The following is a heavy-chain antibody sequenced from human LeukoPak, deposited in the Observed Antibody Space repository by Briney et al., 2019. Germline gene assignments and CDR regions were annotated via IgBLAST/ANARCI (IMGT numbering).Heavy chain of an antibody. J-gene: IGHJ3*02. CDR1: VYSISSGYY. V-gene: IGHV4-38-2*02. CDR2: IYHSGST. CDR3: ARDRRGYCSGGSCFDDAFDI. Sequence: PSETLSLTCSVSVYSISSGYYWGWLRQPPGKGLEWIGSIYHSGSTYYNPSLKSRVTISVDTSKNQFSLKLSSVTAADTAVYYCARDRRGYCSGGSCFDDAFDIWGQGTMVTVSS. D-gene: IGHD2-15*01.